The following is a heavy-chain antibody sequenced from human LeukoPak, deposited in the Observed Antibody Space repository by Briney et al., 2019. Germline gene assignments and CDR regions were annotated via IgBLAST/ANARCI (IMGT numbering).Heavy chain of an antibody. CDR3: ARVTEIRIFGVVSRWFDP. J-gene: IGHJ5*02. V-gene: IGHV4-59*01. D-gene: IGHD3-3*01. CDR1: GGSISSYY. CDR2: IYYSGST. Sequence: SETLSLTCTVSGGSISSYYWSWIRQPPGKGLEWIGYIYYSGSTNYNPSLKSRVAISVDTSKNQFSLKLSSVTAADTAVYYCARVTEIRIFGVVSRWFDPWGQGTLVTVSS.